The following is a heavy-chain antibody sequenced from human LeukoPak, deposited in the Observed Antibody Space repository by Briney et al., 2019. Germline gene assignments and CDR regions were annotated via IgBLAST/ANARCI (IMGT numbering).Heavy chain of an antibody. CDR1: GFTFSSYE. CDR3: ARDLPMGYSGCDDGGHWFDP. CDR2: ISSSGSTI. J-gene: IGHJ5*02. Sequence: GGSLKLSCAASGFTFSSYEMNWVRQAPGKGLEWVSYISSSGSTIYYADSVKGRFTISRDNAKNSLYLQMNSLRAEDTAVYYCARDLPMGYSGCDDGGHWFDPWGQGTLVTVSS. V-gene: IGHV3-48*03. D-gene: IGHD5-12*01.